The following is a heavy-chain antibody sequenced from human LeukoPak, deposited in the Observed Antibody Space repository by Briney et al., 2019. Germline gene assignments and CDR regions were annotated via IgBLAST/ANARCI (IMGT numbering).Heavy chain of an antibody. CDR3: ARLQYCSGTSCYWFDP. V-gene: IGHV4-59*02. CDR2: FSYSGST. Sequence: SETLSLTCTVSGASVSNYYWSWIRQPPGKGLEWIGYFSYSGSTNYNPSLKSRVTISVDTSKNQFSLRLSSVTAADTAVYYCARLQYCSGTSCYWFDPWGQGTLVTVSS. J-gene: IGHJ5*02. D-gene: IGHD2-2*01. CDR1: GASVSNYY.